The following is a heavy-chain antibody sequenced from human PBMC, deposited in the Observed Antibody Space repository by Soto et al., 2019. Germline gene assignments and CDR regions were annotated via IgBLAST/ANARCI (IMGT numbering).Heavy chain of an antibody. CDR2: IYPGDSDT. Sequence: LXESLKISCKGSGYSFTSYWINWVRQMPGKGLEWMGIIYPGDSDTRYSPSFQGQVTISADKSISTAYLQWRSLKASDTAMYYCARHHGSPGSYFGMDVSGQGTTVTVSS. D-gene: IGHD6-13*01. V-gene: IGHV5-51*01. CDR1: GYSFTSYW. CDR3: ARHHGSPGSYFGMDV. J-gene: IGHJ6*02.